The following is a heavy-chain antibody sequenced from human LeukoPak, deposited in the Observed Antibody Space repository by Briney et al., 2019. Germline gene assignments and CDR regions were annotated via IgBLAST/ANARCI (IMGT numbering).Heavy chain of an antibody. CDR3: ARAPGRYDMRNFDY. J-gene: IGHJ4*02. CDR2: IYYSGST. D-gene: IGHD3-9*01. Sequence: PSETLSLTCTVSGGSISSGDYSWSWIRQPPGKGLEWIGYIYYSGSTYYNPSLKSRVTISVDTSKNQFSLKLSSVTAADTAVYYCARAPGRYDMRNFDYWGQGTLVTVSS. V-gene: IGHV4-30-4*01. CDR1: GGSISSGDYS.